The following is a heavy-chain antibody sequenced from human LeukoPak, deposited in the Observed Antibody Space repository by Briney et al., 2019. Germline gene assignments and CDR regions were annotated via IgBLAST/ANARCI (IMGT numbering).Heavy chain of an antibody. D-gene: IGHD2-2*01. CDR1: GGSIISSSYY. Sequence: SETLSLTCIVSGGSIISSSYYWGWIRQPPGKGLEWIGSIYYSGSTYYSPSLKSRVTISVDTSKNQFSLKLSSVTAADTAVYYCARRSSYCSSTSCSVWFDPWGQGNLVTVSS. J-gene: IGHJ5*02. CDR2: IYYSGST. CDR3: ARRSSYCSSTSCSVWFDP. V-gene: IGHV4-39*01.